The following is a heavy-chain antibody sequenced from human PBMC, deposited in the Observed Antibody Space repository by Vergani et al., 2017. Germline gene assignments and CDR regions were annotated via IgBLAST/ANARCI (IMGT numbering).Heavy chain of an antibody. V-gene: IGHV4-34*01. Sequence: QVQLQQWGAGLLKPSETLSLTCAVYGGSFSGYYWSWIRQPPGKGLEWIGEINHSGSTNYNPSLKSRVTISVDTSKNQFSLKLSSVTAADTAVYYCARDLEYCSGGSCYFDYYYGMDVWGQGTTVTVSS. CDR3: ARDLEYCSGGSCYFDYYYGMDV. J-gene: IGHJ6*02. D-gene: IGHD2-15*01. CDR1: GGSFSGYY. CDR2: INHSGST.